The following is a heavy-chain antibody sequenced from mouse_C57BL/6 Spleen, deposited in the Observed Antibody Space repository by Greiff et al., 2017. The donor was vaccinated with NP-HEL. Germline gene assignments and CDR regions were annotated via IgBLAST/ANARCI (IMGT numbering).Heavy chain of an antibody. V-gene: IGHV1-59*01. Sequence: VQLQQSGAELVRPGTSVKLSCKASGYTFTSYWMHWVKQRPGQGLEWIGVIDPSDSYTNYNQKFKGKATLTVDTSSSTAYMQLSSLTSEDSAVYYCATGGSSYWYFDVWGTGTTVTVSS. J-gene: IGHJ1*03. D-gene: IGHD1-1*01. CDR2: IDPSDSYT. CDR1: GYTFTSYW. CDR3: ATGGSSYWYFDV.